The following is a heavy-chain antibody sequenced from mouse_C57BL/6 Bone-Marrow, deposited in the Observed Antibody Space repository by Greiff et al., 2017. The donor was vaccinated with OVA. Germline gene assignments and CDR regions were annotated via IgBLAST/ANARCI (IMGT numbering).Heavy chain of an antibody. CDR2: IYPGGGYT. D-gene: IGHD1-1*01. CDR1: GYTFTNYW. J-gene: IGHJ1*03. Sequence: QVQLKQSGAELVRPGTSVKMSCKASGYTFTNYWIGWAKQRPGHGLEWIGDIYPGGGYTNYNEQFKGKATLTADKSSSTAYMQFSSLTSEDSAIYYCARGGYYGSSRYWYFDVWGTGTTVTVSS. V-gene: IGHV1-63*01. CDR3: ARGGYYGSSRYWYFDV.